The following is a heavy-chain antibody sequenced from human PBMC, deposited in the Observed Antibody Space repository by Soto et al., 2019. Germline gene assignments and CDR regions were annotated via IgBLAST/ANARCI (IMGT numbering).Heavy chain of an antibody. CDR1: GGSISSSTYH. Sequence: QLQLQESGPGLVKPSETLSLTCTVSGGSISSSTYHWAWIRQPPGKGLEWIASMYYTGTTYYSPSLTSRGTISLDTSKNHFSLKLSSVTAADTAVYYCSRERESASEHWGQGTLVTVSS. J-gene: IGHJ4*02. V-gene: IGHV4-39*02. CDR3: SRERESASEH. CDR2: MYYTGTT.